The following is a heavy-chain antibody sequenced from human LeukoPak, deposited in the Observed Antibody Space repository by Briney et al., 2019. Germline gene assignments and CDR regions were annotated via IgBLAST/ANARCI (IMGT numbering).Heavy chain of an antibody. V-gene: IGHV4-59*01. J-gene: IGHJ5*02. D-gene: IGHD6-6*01. Sequence: SETLSLTCTVSGGSISSYYWSWIRQPPGKGLEWIGYIYYSGSTNYNPSLKSRVTISVDTSKNQFSLKLSSVTAADTAVYYCAREKQLGYNWFDPWGQGTLVTVSS. CDR1: GGSISSYY. CDR3: AREKQLGYNWFDP. CDR2: IYYSGST.